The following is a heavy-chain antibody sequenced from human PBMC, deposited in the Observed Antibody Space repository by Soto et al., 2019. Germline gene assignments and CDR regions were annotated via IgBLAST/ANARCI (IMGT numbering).Heavy chain of an antibody. Sequence: SETLSLTCAVYGGSFSNYFWTWIRQPPGKGLEWIGEIRHGGSTTYNPSLKSRVTISLDTSKNQFSLRLSSATAADTAIYYCAGGSDAAWEPPFYWGQGALVTVSS. J-gene: IGHJ4*02. V-gene: IGHV4-34*01. CDR2: IRHGGST. CDR3: AGGSDAAWEPPFY. CDR1: GGSFSNYF. D-gene: IGHD1-26*01.